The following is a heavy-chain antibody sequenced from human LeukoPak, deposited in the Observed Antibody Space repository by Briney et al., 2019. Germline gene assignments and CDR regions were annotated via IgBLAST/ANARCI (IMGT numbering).Heavy chain of an antibody. Sequence: GSSVKVSFKASGGTFNSYAISWVRQAPGQGLEWMGRIIPIFGIANYAQKFQGRVTITADKSTSTAYMELSSLRSEDTAVYYCAFYYCSSTSCYTRWFDYWGQGTLVTVSS. CDR1: GGTFNSYA. CDR2: IIPIFGIA. CDR3: AFYYCSSTSCYTRWFDY. D-gene: IGHD2-2*02. V-gene: IGHV1-69*04. J-gene: IGHJ4*02.